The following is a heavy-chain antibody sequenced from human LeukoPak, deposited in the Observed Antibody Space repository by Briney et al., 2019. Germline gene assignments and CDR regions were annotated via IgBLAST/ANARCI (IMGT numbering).Heavy chain of an antibody. V-gene: IGHV3-48*02. CDR2: ISGSSNAI. CDR3: ARDPILTGPPFYYFDY. D-gene: IGHD3-9*01. J-gene: IGHJ4*02. CDR1: GFTLGSYS. Sequence: GGSPRLSCAASGFTLGSYSMNWVRQTPGKGLEWVSYISGSSNAIYYADSMKGRFTISRDNGKNSLYLQMNSLRDEDTAVYYCARDPILTGPPFYYFDYWGQGTLVTVSS.